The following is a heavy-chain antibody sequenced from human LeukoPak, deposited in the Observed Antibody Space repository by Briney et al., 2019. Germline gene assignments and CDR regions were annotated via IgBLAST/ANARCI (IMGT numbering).Heavy chain of an antibody. V-gene: IGHV1-24*01. CDR2: FDPEDGET. CDR3: ATHYYDSSGLYFQH. CDR1: GYTLTELS. J-gene: IGHJ1*01. Sequence: ASVKVSCKVSGYTLTELSMHWVRQAPGKGLEWMGGFDPEDGETIYAQKFQGRVTMTEDTSTDTAYMELSSLGSEDTAVYYCATHYYDSSGLYFQHWGQGTLVTVSS. D-gene: IGHD3-22*01.